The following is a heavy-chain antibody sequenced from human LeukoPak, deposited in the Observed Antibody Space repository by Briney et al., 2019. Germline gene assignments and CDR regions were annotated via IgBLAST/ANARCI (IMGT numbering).Heavy chain of an antibody. J-gene: IGHJ4*01. V-gene: IGHV3-74*03. Sequence: GGSLRLSCAASGFTFSSYWMHWVRQAPGKGLVWVSRINPDGRTITYADSVVGRITISRDNAKNTLYLQMNSLRDEDTAVYYCARVAVGGYDFDYWGRGTLVTVSS. CDR2: INPDGRTI. D-gene: IGHD3-16*01. CDR3: ARVAVGGYDFDY. CDR1: GFTFSSYW.